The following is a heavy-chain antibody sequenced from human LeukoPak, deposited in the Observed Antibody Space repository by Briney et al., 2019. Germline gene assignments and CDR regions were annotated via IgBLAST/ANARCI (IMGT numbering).Heavy chain of an antibody. Sequence: SDTLSLTCAVYGESLNSYYWSWIRQSPGKGLEWIRDIFDGKTVNYNPSLKSRVTISAVTSSQQFSLSLRSVTAADTAVYCASGAWSTRLKSWAQGALVIVSS. V-gene: IGHV4-34*12. J-gene: IGHJ1*01. CDR1: GESLNSYY. D-gene: IGHD5/OR15-5a*01. CDR3: SGAWSTRLKS. CDR2: IFDGKTV.